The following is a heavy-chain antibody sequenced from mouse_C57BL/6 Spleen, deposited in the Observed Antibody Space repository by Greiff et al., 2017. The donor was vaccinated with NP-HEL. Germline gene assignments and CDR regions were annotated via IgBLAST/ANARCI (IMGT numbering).Heavy chain of an antibody. CDR2: IYPGSGNT. D-gene: IGHD1-1*01. CDR3: ARSGTTVVEDY. J-gene: IGHJ4*01. CDR1: GYSFTSYY. V-gene: IGHV1-66*01. Sequence: VQLQQSGPELVKPGASVKISCKASGYSFTSYYIHWVKQRPGQGLEWIGWIYPGSGNTKYNEKFKGKATLTADTSSSTAYMQLSSLTSEDSAVYDCARSGTTVVEDYWGQGTSVTVSS.